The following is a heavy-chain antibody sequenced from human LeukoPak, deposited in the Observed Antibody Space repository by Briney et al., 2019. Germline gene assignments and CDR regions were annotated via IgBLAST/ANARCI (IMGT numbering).Heavy chain of an antibody. D-gene: IGHD3-16*02. CDR1: GFTFSSYA. J-gene: IGHJ4*02. CDR3: AGGGSYRYTGRGDY. CDR2: ISASGGST. V-gene: IGHV3-23*01. Sequence: PGGSLRLSCAASGFTFSSYAMSWVRQAPGKGLEWVSAISASGGSTYYADSVKGRFTISRDNSKNTLYLQMNSLRAEGTAVYYCAGGGSYRYTGRGDYWGQGTLVTVSS.